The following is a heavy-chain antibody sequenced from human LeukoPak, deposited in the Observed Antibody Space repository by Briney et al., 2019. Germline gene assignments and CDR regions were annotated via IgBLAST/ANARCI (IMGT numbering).Heavy chain of an antibody. Sequence: ASVKVSCKVSGGTFSSYAISWVRQAPGQGLEWIGEIIPMFGTANYAQTFQGRVTITADASTSTACMKLSSLSSDDADVDYCARLGYCSSTSCYHRGDGRPWFDPWGQGTLVTVSS. CDR3: ARLGYCSSTSCYHRGDGRPWFDP. CDR1: GGTFSSYA. CDR2: IIPMFGTA. V-gene: IGHV1-69*13. D-gene: IGHD2-2*01. J-gene: IGHJ5*02.